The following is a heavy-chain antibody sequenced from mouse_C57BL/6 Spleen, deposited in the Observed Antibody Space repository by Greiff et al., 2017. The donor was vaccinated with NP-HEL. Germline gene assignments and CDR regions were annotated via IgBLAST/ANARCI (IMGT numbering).Heavy chain of an antibody. Sequence: EVQLQQSGPELVKPGASVKMSCKASGYTFTDYTMHWVKQSHGKSLEWIGYINPNNGGTSYNQKFKGKATLTVNKSSSTAYMELRSLTSEDSAVYYCARGYYGSPYFDYWGQGTTLTVSS. CDR3: ARGYYGSPYFDY. CDR2: INPNNGGT. J-gene: IGHJ2*01. D-gene: IGHD1-1*01. CDR1: GYTFTDYT. V-gene: IGHV1-22*01.